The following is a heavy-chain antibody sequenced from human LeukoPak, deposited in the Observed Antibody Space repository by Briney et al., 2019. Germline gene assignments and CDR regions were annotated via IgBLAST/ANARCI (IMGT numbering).Heavy chain of an antibody. V-gene: IGHV1-46*01. CDR1: GYTFTSYF. J-gene: IGHJ4*02. D-gene: IGHD3-10*01. CDR2: INPTGGST. CDR3: ARDSPDGSGTYYNDSPDY. Sequence: ASVKVSCKASGYTFTSYFIHWVRQAPGEGLEWMGIINPTGGSTRYAQKFQGRVTMTRDTSTSTVYMELSSLRSEDTAIYYCARDSPDGSGTYYNDSPDYWGQGTLVTVSS.